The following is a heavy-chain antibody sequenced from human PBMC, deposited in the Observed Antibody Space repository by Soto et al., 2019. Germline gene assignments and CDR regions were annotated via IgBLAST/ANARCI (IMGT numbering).Heavy chain of an antibody. V-gene: IGHV1-69*01. D-gene: IGHD1-26*01. J-gene: IGHJ4*02. CDR2: IIPSFGTA. CDR3: ARGLHATSGSYYFDI. CDR1: GGTFNTYI. Sequence: QVQLVQSGAEVKKPGSSVKVSCKASGGTFNTYIITWVRQAPGQGLEWMGGIIPSFGTANYAPKFRGRVTITADDSTTTVYMEVSSLRSEDTAVHYCARGLHATSGSYYFDIWGQGTLVTVSS.